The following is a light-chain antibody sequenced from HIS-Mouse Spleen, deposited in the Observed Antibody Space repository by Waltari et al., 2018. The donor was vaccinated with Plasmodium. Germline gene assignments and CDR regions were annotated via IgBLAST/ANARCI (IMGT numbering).Light chain of an antibody. CDR3: QQRSNWPLYT. J-gene: IGKJ2*01. CDR2: DAS. CDR1: QSVSSY. V-gene: IGKV3-11*01. Sequence: EIVLTQSPATLSLSPGERATLSCRASQSVSSYLAWYQQKTGQAPRLLIYDASNSATGIPARFSGSGSRTDFTLTISSIEPGDFAVYYCQQRSNWPLYTFGQGTKLEIK.